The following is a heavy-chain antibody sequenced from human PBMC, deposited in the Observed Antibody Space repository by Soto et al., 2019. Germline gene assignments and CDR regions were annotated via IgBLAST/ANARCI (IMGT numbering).Heavy chain of an antibody. V-gene: IGHV1-18*01. CDR1: GYTFTSYG. D-gene: IGHD3-3*01. CDR2: ISAYNGNT. CDR3: ARGYYDFWSGYPYYFDS. Sequence: ASVKVSCKASGYTFTSYGISWVRQAPGQGLEWMGWISAYNGNTNYAQKLQGRVTMTTDTSTSTAYMELRSLRSDDTAVYYCARGYYDFWSGYPYYFDSWGQGTLVTVSS. J-gene: IGHJ4*02.